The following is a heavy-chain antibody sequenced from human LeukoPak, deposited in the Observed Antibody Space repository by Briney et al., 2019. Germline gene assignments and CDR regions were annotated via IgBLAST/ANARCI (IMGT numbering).Heavy chain of an antibody. CDR3: ARGELRYFDWPSDYFDY. D-gene: IGHD3-9*01. J-gene: IGHJ4*02. V-gene: IGHV1-69*01. CDR2: IIPIFGTA. CDR1: GGTFSSYA. Sequence: SVKVSCKASGGTFSSYAISWVRQAPGQGLEWMGGIIPIFGTANYAQKFQVRVTSTADESTSTAYMELSSLRSEDTAVYYCARGELRYFDWPSDYFDYWGQGTLVTVSS.